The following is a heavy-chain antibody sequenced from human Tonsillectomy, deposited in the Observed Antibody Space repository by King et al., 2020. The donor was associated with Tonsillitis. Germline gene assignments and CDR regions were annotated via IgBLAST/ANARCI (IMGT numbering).Heavy chain of an antibody. Sequence: VQLVESGGGLVQPGRSLRLSCAASGFTFDDYAMHWVRQAPGKGLEWVSGISWNSGSIGYADSVKGRFTISRDNAKNSLDLQMTSLRAEDTALYYCAKGVGGYFTNPDYWGQGTLVTVSS. V-gene: IGHV3-9*01. CDR1: GFTFDDYA. D-gene: IGHD2-21*02. J-gene: IGHJ4*02. CDR3: AKGVGGYFTNPDY. CDR2: ISWNSGSI.